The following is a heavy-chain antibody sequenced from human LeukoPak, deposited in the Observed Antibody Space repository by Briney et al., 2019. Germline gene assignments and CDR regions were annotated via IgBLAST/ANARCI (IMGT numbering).Heavy chain of an antibody. CDR3: ARDEYDCVWGSYRSPPDY. CDR2: ISAYNGNT. Sequence: GASVTVSYKASGYTFTSYGISWVRQAPGQGVEGMGWISAYNGNTNYAQNLQGRVTMTTDTSTSTAYMELRSLRSDDTAVYYCARDEYDCVWGSYRSPPDYWGQGTLVTVSS. CDR1: GYTFTSYG. J-gene: IGHJ4*02. V-gene: IGHV1-18*01. D-gene: IGHD3-16*02.